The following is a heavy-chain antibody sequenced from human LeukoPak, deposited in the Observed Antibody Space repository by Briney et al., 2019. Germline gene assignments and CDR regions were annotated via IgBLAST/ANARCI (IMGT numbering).Heavy chain of an antibody. D-gene: IGHD3-22*01. V-gene: IGHV4-34*01. J-gene: IGHJ4*02. CDR3: ARDSPSTYYYDSSGQDFFDY. Sequence: SETLSLTCAVYGGSFSGYYWSWLRQPPRKGLEWVGEINHSGSTNYNPSIKSRVTISVDTSKNQFSLKLSSVTAADTAVYYCARDSPSTYYYDSSGQDFFDYWGQGTLVTVSS. CDR2: INHSGST. CDR1: GGSFSGYY.